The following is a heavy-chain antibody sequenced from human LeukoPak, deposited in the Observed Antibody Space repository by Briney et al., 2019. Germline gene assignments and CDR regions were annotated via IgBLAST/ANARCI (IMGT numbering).Heavy chain of an antibody. CDR1: GGTFSSYA. CDR3: ARTSSSSWYFDY. J-gene: IGHJ4*02. Sequence: SVKVSCKASGGTFSSYAVSCVRQAPGQGLEWMGGIIPIFGTANYAQRFQGRVTITADESTSTAYMELSSLRSEDTAVYYCARTSSSSWYFDYWGQGTLVTVSS. V-gene: IGHV1-69*13. CDR2: IIPIFGTA. D-gene: IGHD6-13*01.